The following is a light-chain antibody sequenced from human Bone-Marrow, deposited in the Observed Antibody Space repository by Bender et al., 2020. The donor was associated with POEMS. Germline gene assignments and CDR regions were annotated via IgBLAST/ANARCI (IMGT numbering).Light chain of an antibody. V-gene: IGLV8-61*01. J-gene: IGLJ2*01. CDR3: VLHVSVGVSA. CDR2: RAN. CDR1: SGSVSASDF. Sequence: QTVVTQEPSLSVSPGGTVTLTCGWSSGSVSASDFPSWYQQTPGQPPRTLIYRANIRSSGVPDRFSGSILGNKAALTITGAQADDESDYYCVLHVSVGVSAFGGGTKLTVL.